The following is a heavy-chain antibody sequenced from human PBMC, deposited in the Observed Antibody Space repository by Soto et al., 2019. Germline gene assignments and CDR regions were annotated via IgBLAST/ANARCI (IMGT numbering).Heavy chain of an antibody. J-gene: IGHJ4*02. CDR2: IYFSGST. CDR3: ARHGSY. Sequence: QLQLQESGLGLVKPSETLSLTCTVSGVSISSSSYYWGWIRQTPGKGLEWIGTIYFSGSTYYNPSLKSRVTISVDRSKNQFSLNLTSVTAADTALYYCARHGSYWGPGTLVTVSS. CDR1: GVSISSSSYY. V-gene: IGHV4-39*01.